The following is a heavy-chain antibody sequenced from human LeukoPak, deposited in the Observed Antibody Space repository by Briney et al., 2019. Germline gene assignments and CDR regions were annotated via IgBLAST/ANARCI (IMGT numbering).Heavy chain of an antibody. CDR1: GGSVSSGSYY. Sequence: SETLSLTCTVSGGSVSSGSYYWSWIRQPPGKGLEWSEYIYYSGSTNYNPSLKSRVTISVGTSKNQFSLKLSSVTAADTAVYYCARFGPYCSGGSCLGWFDPWGQGTLVTVSS. D-gene: IGHD2-15*01. CDR3: ARFGPYCSGGSCLGWFDP. CDR2: IYYSGST. J-gene: IGHJ5*02. V-gene: IGHV4-61*01.